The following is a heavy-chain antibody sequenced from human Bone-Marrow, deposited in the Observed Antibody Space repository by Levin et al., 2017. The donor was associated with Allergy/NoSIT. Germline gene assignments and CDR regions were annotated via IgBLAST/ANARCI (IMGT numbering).Heavy chain of an antibody. Sequence: SETLSLTCAVYGGSFSGYYWSWIRQPPGKGLEWIGEINHSGSTNYNPSLKSRVTISVDTSKNQFSLKLSSVTAADTAVYYCARGLFRSGYYDFWSGYFSPPQGYYYYMDVWGKGTTVTVSS. CDR3: ARGLFRSGYYDFWSGYFSPPQGYYYYMDV. J-gene: IGHJ6*03. CDR2: INHSGST. CDR1: GGSFSGYY. D-gene: IGHD3-3*01. V-gene: IGHV4-34*01.